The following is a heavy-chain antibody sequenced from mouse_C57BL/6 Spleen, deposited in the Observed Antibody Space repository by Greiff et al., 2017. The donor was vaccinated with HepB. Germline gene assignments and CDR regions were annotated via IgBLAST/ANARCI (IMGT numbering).Heavy chain of an antibody. J-gene: IGHJ4*01. CDR2: ILPGSGST. CDR3: ARKAVTTVVAKGVMDY. CDR1: GYTFTGYW. Sequence: VQLQESGAELLKPGASVKLSCKATGYTFTGYWIEWVKQRPGHGLEWIGEILPGSGSTNYNEKFKGKATFTADTSSKTAYMQLSSLTTEDSAIYYCARKAVTTVVAKGVMDYWGQGTSVTVSS. D-gene: IGHD1-1*01. V-gene: IGHV1-9*01.